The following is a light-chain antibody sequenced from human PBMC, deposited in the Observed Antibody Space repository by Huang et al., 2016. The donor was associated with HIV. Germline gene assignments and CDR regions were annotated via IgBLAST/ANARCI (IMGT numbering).Light chain of an antibody. CDR1: HSICTN. Sequence: EVVLTQSPATLTVSPGDGATLSCRASHSICTNLAWYQQKPGQAPRLLIYDATTRATGFSARFSGSGSGTEFSLAIGSLQSADSAVYYCQQYNYWPLLTFGGGTKLEIK. V-gene: IGKV3-15*01. CDR2: DAT. CDR3: QQYNYWPLLT. J-gene: IGKJ4*01.